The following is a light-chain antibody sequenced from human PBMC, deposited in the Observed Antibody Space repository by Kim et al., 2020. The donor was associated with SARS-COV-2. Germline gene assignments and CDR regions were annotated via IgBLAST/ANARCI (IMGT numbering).Light chain of an antibody. V-gene: IGKV1-5*03. J-gene: IGKJ1*01. Sequence: AAVGDRVTITCRASQSISGWLAWYQQKPGKAPKLLIYKASSLEGGVPSRFSGSGSGTEFTLTISSLQPDDFATYYCQQYNSDSNTFGQGTKVDIK. CDR1: QSISGW. CDR2: KAS. CDR3: QQYNSDSNT.